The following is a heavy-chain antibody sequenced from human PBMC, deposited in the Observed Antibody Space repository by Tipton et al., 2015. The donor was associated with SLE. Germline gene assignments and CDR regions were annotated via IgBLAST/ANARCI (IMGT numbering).Heavy chain of an antibody. D-gene: IGHD6-19*01. CDR1: GFTFSTSD. CDR2: IGTVGDT. CDR3: ARRLPVAGQYWYFDL. Sequence: SLRLSCAASGFTFSTSDMHWVRQTPGKGLEWVSAIGTVGDTYYPDSVKGRFTISRENAKNSLYLQMNSLTAGDTAVYYCARRLPVAGQYWYFDLWGRGTLVTVSS. J-gene: IGHJ2*01. V-gene: IGHV3-13*01.